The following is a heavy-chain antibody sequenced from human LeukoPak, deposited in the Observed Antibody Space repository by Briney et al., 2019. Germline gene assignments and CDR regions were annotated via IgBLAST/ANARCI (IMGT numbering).Heavy chain of an antibody. J-gene: IGHJ6*03. CDR3: ASPLCSSTSCPAPDYYYMDV. Sequence: ASVKVSCKASGGTFSSYAISWVRQAPGQGLEWMGGIIPIFGTANYAQKFQGRVTITADESTSTAYMELSSLRSEDTAVYYCASPLCSSTSCPAPDYYYMDVWGKGTTVTVSS. D-gene: IGHD2-2*01. CDR1: GGTFSSYA. V-gene: IGHV1-69*01. CDR2: IIPIFGTA.